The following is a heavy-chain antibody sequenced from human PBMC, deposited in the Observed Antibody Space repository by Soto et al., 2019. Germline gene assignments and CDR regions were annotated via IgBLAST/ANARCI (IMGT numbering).Heavy chain of an antibody. J-gene: IGHJ4*02. CDR2: IYSGGST. Sequence: GGSLRLSCAASGFTVSSNYMSWVRQAPGKGLEWVSVIYSGGSTYYADSVKGRFTISRDNSKNTLYLQMNSLRAEDTAVYYCARGDSSSWPINIDYWGQGTLVTVSS. CDR3: ARGDSSSWPINIDY. V-gene: IGHV3-66*01. CDR1: GFTVSSNY. D-gene: IGHD6-13*01.